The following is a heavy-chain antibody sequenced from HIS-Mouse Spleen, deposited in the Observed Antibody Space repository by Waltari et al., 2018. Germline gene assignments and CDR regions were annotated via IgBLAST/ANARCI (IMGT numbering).Heavy chain of an antibody. CDR1: GGSISRSSYY. D-gene: IGHD3-10*01. Sequence: QLQLQESGPGLVKPSETLSLTCTVSGGSISRSSYYGGWIRQPPGKGLEWIGSIYYSGSTYYNPSLKSRVTISVDTSKNQFSLKLSSVTAADTAVYYCARTRGYWYFDLWGRGTLVTVSS. J-gene: IGHJ2*01. V-gene: IGHV4-39*01. CDR2: IYYSGST. CDR3: ARTRGYWYFDL.